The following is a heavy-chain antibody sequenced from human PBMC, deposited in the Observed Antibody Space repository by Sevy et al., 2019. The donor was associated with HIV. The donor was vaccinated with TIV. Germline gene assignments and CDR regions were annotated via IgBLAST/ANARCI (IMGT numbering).Heavy chain of an antibody. J-gene: IGHJ3*01. D-gene: IGHD1-20*01. CDR2: INPNSGGT. V-gene: IGHV1-2*04. CDR1: GYTFTGYY. Sequence: ASVKVSCKASGYTFTGYYMHWVRLAPGQGLEWMGWINPNSGGTNYAQKFQGWVTMTRDTSISTAYMELSRLRSDDTVVYYCARGVGIAESAFDFWGQGTMVTVSS. CDR3: ARGVGIAESAFDF.